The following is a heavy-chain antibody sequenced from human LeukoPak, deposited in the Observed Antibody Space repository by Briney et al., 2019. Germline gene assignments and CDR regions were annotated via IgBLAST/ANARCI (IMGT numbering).Heavy chain of an antibody. J-gene: IGHJ4*02. CDR1: GYGFAKYW. CDR3: ARPGGYSGYDFVY. D-gene: IGHD5-12*01. V-gene: IGHV5-51*01. Sequence: GESLKISCRGSGYGFAKYWIGWVRQMPGKGLEWMGMIYPGDSNTRYSPSFQGQVPISADKLINTSYLQWSALKAPDTAVYYCARPGGYSGYDFVYWGEGTRVSVSS. CDR2: IYPGDSNT.